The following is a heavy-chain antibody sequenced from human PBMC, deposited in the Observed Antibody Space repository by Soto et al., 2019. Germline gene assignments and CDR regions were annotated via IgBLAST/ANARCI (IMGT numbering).Heavy chain of an antibody. CDR3: ARVAFLRFFEWLAGGGMDV. J-gene: IGHJ6*02. Sequence: QVQLVQSGAEVKKPGSSVKVSCKASGGTFSSYAISWVRQAPGQGLEWMGGIIPIFGTANYAQKFQGRVTITANESKSTANMELSSLRSEDTAVYYCARVAFLRFFEWLAGGGMDVWGQGTTVTVSS. CDR1: GGTFSSYA. V-gene: IGHV1-69*01. D-gene: IGHD3-3*01. CDR2: IIPIFGTA.